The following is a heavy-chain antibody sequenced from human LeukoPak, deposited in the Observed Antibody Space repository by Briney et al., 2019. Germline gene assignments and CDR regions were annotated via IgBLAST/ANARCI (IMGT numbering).Heavy chain of an antibody. CDR3: ARARRRGIVGWGYFDY. D-gene: IGHD1-26*01. CDR2: IIPIFGTA. J-gene: IGHJ4*02. V-gene: IGHV1-69*05. CDR1: GGTFSSYA. Sequence: GASVKVSCKASGGTFSSYAISWVRQAPGRGLEWMGGIIPIFGTANYAQKFQGRVTITTDESTSTAYMELSSLRSEDTAVYYCARARRRGIVGWGYFDYWGQGTLVTVSS.